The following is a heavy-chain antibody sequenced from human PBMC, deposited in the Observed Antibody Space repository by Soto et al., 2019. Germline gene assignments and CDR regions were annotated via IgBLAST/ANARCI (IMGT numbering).Heavy chain of an antibody. CDR1: GFTSGT. V-gene: IGHV3-23*01. CDR2: ISASSGKI. D-gene: IGHD3-10*01. CDR3: SHLDGYADV. J-gene: IGHJ6*02. Sequence: EVLLLESGGGLVQPGGSLRLSCAASGFTSGTTWVRQTPGRGLEWVSGISASSGKIFYAESVRGRFTISRDNPKSRLYRQMDCVRDDDTAIYFGSHLDGYADVWCQGTTVIVS.